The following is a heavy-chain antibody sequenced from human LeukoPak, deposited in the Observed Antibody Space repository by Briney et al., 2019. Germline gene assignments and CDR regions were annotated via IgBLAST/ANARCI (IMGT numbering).Heavy chain of an antibody. J-gene: IGHJ4*02. V-gene: IGHV3-30*04. Sequence: GGSLRLSSAASGFTFSSYAMHWVRQAPGKGLEWVAVISYDGSNKYYADSGKGRFTISRDNSKNTLYLQMNSLRDAGTAIYYGARAQGGHSYGDVGDYWGQGTRVTVS. CDR2: ISYDGSNK. CDR3: ARAQGGHSYGDVGDY. CDR1: GFTFSSYA. D-gene: IGHD5-18*01.